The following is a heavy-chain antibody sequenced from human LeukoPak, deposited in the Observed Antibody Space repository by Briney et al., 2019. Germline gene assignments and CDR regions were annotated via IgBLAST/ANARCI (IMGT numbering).Heavy chain of an antibody. J-gene: IGHJ3*02. D-gene: IGHD1-26*01. Sequence: AAAKVSCKASGGIFSSYAISWVRQAPGQGLEWMGWINLNSVDTKYAQKFQGRVTMTRDTSISTAYIELSSLRSEDTAVYYCARLGVGATSGLDAFDIWGQGTMVTSST. CDR2: INLNSVDT. V-gene: IGHV1-2*02. CDR3: ARLGVGATSGLDAFDI. CDR1: GGIFSSYA.